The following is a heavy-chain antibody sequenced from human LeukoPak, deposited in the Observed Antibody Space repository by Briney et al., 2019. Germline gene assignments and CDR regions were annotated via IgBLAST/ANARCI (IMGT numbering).Heavy chain of an antibody. D-gene: IGHD3-10*01. V-gene: IGHV1-3*01. J-gene: IGHJ4*02. CDR3: ARYYYGSGSYYNDY. CDR1: GYTFTSYD. Sequence: ASVKVSCKASGYTFTSYDINWVRQATGQGLEWMGWMNAGNGNTKYSQKFQGRVTITRDTSASTAYMELSSLRSEDTAVYYCARYYYGSGSYYNDYWGQGTLVTVSS. CDR2: MNAGNGNT.